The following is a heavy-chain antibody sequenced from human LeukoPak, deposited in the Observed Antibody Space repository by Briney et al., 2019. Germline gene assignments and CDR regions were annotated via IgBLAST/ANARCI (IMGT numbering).Heavy chain of an antibody. CDR1: GFTFSSYA. J-gene: IGHJ4*02. CDR3: ASDVYSSGWLDY. Sequence: GGSLRLSCGAYGFTFSSYAMSWVRQAQGKGLEWVSAISGSGGSTYYADSVKGRFTISRDNSKNTLYLQMNSLRAEDTAVYYCASDVYSSGWLDYWGQGTLVTVSS. D-gene: IGHD6-19*01. CDR2: ISGSGGST. V-gene: IGHV3-23*01.